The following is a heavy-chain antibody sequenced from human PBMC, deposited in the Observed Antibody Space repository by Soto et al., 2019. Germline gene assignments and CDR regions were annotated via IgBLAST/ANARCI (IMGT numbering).Heavy chain of an antibody. V-gene: IGHV1-18*01. J-gene: IGHJ4*02. CDR2: ISAYNGNT. Sequence: QVQLVQSGDEVREPGASVKVSCKASGYTFTTYGINWVRQAPGQGLEWMGWISAYNGNTNYAQKLQGRVTMTTDTSTSTDYMELRSLRSDDTAVYYCARGDIVVVIAAFDYWGQGTLVTVSS. CDR1: GYTFTTYG. CDR3: ARGDIVVVIAAFDY. D-gene: IGHD2-15*01.